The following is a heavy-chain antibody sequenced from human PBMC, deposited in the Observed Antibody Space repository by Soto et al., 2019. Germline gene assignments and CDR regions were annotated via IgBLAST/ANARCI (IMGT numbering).Heavy chain of an antibody. Sequence: ASVKVSCKASGYTCASDGFSWVRQAPGQGLEWMGWISSNTGYTNYAKKLQDRVTLSTDTSTGTAYMELRRLRSDDKAAYYCARDLGPHTAYYYGIDVWG. CDR1: GYTCASDG. CDR2: ISSNTGYT. V-gene: IGHV1-18*04. CDR3: ARDLGPHTAYYYGIDV. J-gene: IGHJ6*04.